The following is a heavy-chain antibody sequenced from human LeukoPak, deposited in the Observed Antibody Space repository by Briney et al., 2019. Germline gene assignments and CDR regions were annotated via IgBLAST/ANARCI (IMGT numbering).Heavy chain of an antibody. CDR2: ISWDGGST. V-gene: IGHV3-43D*03. D-gene: IGHD2-2*03. CDR3: AKDEDPVGDCSSTSCYPDY. Sequence: GGSLRLSCAASGFTFDDYAMHWVRQAPGKGLEWVSLISWDGGSTYYADSVKGRFTISRDNSKNSLYLQMNSLRAEDTALYYCAKDEDPVGDCSSTSCYPDYWGQGTLVTVSS. J-gene: IGHJ4*02. CDR1: GFTFDDYA.